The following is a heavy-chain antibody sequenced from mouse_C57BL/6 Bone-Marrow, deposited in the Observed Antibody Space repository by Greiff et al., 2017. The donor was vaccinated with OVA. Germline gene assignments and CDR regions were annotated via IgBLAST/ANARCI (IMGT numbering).Heavy chain of an antibody. D-gene: IGHD2-3*01. CDR2: ISYDGSN. CDR1: GYSITSGYY. J-gene: IGHJ2*01. CDR3: ASLYALYFDY. Sequence: EVKLVESGPGLVKPSQSLSLTCSVTGYSITSGYYWNWIRQFPGNKLEWMGYISYDGSNNYNPSLKNRISITRDTSKNQFFLKLNSVTTEDTATYYCASLYALYFDYWGQGTTLTVSS. V-gene: IGHV3-6*01.